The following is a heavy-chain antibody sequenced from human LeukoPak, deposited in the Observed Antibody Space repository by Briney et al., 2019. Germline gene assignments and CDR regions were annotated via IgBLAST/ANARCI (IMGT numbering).Heavy chain of an antibody. D-gene: IGHD4-17*01. Sequence: ASVKVSCKASGGTFTSCAISWVRQAPGQGLEWMGRIIPIFGTANYAQKFQGRVTITTDESTSTAYMELSSLRSEDTAVYYCLVPTTVTTGLREYWGQGTLVTVSS. CDR2: IIPIFGTA. J-gene: IGHJ4*02. V-gene: IGHV1-69*05. CDR1: GGTFTSCA. CDR3: LVPTTVTTGLREY.